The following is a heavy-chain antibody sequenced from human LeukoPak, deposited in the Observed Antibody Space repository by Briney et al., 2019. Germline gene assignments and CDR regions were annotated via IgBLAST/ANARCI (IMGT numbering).Heavy chain of an antibody. CDR1: GFTFSSYG. J-gene: IGHJ4*02. Sequence: GGSLRLSCAASGFTFSSYGTHWVRQAPGKGLEWVAVIWYDGSNKHYADSVKGRFTISRDNSKNTLYLQMNSLRAEDTAVYYCAKDYYGSGSYPLDYWGQGTLVTVSS. CDR2: IWYDGSNK. CDR3: AKDYYGSGSYPLDY. V-gene: IGHV3-33*06. D-gene: IGHD3-10*01.